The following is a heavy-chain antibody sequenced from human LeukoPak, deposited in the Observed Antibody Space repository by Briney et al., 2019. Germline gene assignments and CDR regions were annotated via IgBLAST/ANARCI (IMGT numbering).Heavy chain of an antibody. J-gene: IGHJ6*03. CDR2: IIPIFGTA. D-gene: IGHD3-3*01. CDR1: GGTFSSYA. V-gene: IGHV1-69*01. Sequence: SVKVSCKASGGTFSSYAISWVRQAPGQGLEWMGGIIPIFGTANYAQKFQGRVTITADESTSTAYMELSSLRSEDTAVYYCARAPAYYDFWSGYYNAGQYYYYMDVWGKGTTVTVSS. CDR3: ARAPAYYDFWSGYYNAGQYYYYMDV.